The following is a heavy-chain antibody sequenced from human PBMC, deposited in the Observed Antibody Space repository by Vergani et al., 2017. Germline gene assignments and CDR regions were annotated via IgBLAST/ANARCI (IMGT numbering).Heavy chain of an antibody. Sequence: EVQLVESGGGLVQPGGSLRLSCAASGFTFSRHWMHWVRQAPGKGLVWVSRVNPEGTNTPYADSVKGRFTISRDNAKNMMYLQLNSLRDEDTAVYYCAKGGVGADTRYYYMDVWGKGTTVTVSS. D-gene: IGHD1-26*01. CDR1: GFTFSRHW. CDR2: VNPEGTNT. CDR3: AKGGVGADTRYYYMDV. V-gene: IGHV3-74*01. J-gene: IGHJ6*03.